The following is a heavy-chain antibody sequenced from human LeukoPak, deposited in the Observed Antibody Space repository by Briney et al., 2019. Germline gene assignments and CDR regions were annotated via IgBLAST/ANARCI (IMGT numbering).Heavy chain of an antibody. CDR1: GFTFTSYG. V-gene: IGHV3-33*08. CDR2: ILPEGSDK. J-gene: IGHJ3*01. CDR3: ARNARDSVFDL. Sequence: GTSLRLSCAASGFTFTSYGMHWVRQAPGKGLEWVAVILPEGSDKYYADSVTGRFTISRDNSKNTLYLQMNSLRADDTAVYYCARNARDSVFDLWGQGTMVTVSS.